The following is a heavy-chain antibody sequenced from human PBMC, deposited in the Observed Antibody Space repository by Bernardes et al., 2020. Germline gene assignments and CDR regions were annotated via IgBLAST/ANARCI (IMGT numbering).Heavy chain of an antibody. CDR2: ISGSGGST. Sequence: GGSLRLSCAASGFTFSSYAMSWVRQAPGKGLEWVSAISGSGGSTYYADSVKGRFTISRDNSKNTLYLQMNSLRAEDTAVYYCAKGGYCTNGVCYTSYYYYMDVWGKGTTVTVSS. CDR3: AKGGYCTNGVCYTSYYYYMDV. CDR1: GFTFSSYA. J-gene: IGHJ6*03. D-gene: IGHD2-8*01. V-gene: IGHV3-23*01.